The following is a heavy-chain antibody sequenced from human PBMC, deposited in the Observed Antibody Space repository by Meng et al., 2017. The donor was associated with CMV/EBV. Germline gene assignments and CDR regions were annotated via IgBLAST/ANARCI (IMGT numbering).Heavy chain of an antibody. D-gene: IGHD1-1*01. CDR2: INPNSGGT. CDR1: GYTFTGYY. Sequence: ASVKVSCKASGYTFTGYYMHWVRQAPGQGLEWMGWINPNSGGTNYAQKFQGRVTMTRDTSISTAYMELRRLRSDDTAVYYCARVVETGTTEDAFDIWGQGTMVTVSS. CDR3: ARVVETGTTEDAFDI. J-gene: IGHJ3*02. V-gene: IGHV1-2*02.